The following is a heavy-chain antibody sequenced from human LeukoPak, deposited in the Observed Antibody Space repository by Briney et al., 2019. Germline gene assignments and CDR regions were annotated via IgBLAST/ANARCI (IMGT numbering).Heavy chain of an antibody. V-gene: IGHV3-49*04. D-gene: IGHD5-18*01. CDR2: IRIKVYGGTT. CDR3: ARDWSVLVQLWRQGRGAFDI. J-gene: IGHJ3*02. Sequence: GGSLRLSCAASGFTFSSYAMSWVRQAPGKGLERGGFIRIKVYGGTTEYAASVKGRVTISRDDSKSIAYLQMNSLKTEDAAVYYCARDWSVLVQLWRQGRGAFDIWGQGTMVTVSS. CDR1: GFTFSSYA.